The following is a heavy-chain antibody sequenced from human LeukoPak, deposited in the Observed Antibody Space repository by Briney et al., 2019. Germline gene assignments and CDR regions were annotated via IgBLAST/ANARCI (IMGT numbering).Heavy chain of an antibody. CDR1: GGSISSYY. V-gene: IGHV4-59*01. Sequence: SETLSLTCTVSGGSISSYYWSWMRQPPGKGLEWIGYIYYSGSTNYNPSLKSRVTISVDTSKNQFSLKLSSVTAADAAVYYCARSGSYFNWFDPWGQGTLVTVSS. J-gene: IGHJ5*02. CDR3: ARSGSYFNWFDP. CDR2: IYYSGST. D-gene: IGHD1-26*01.